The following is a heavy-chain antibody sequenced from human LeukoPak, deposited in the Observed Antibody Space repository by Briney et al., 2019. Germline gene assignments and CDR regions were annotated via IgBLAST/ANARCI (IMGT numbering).Heavy chain of an antibody. V-gene: IGHV1-69*06. J-gene: IGHJ6*03. CDR1: GGTFSSYA. CDR3: ARVNSGSYYYYYYMDV. Sequence: SVKVSCKASGGTFSSYAISWVRQAPGQGLEWMGGIIPIFGTANYAQKFQGRVTITADKSTSTAYMELSSLRSEDTAVYYCARVNSGSYYYYYYMDVWGKGTTVTVSS. D-gene: IGHD1-26*01. CDR2: IIPIFGTA.